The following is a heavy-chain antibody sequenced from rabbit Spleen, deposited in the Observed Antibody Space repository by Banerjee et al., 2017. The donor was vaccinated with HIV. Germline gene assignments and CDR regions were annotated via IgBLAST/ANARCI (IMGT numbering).Heavy chain of an antibody. CDR1: GFSFTDKDV. V-gene: IGHV1S45*01. Sequence: QEQLVESGGGLVQPEGSLTLTCRASGFSFTDKDVMCWVRQAPGKGLEWIGCINTITGKTVYATWAKGRFTISRASSTTVFLQMTSLTAADTATYFCARSGNTGFYVGYRFNLWGPGTLVTVS. D-gene: IGHD1-1*01. CDR2: INTITGKT. CDR3: ARSGNTGFYVGYRFNL. J-gene: IGHJ4*01.